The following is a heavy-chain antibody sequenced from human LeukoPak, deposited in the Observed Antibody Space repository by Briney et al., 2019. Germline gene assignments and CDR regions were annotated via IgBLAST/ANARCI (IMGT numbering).Heavy chain of an antibody. V-gene: IGHV4-61*02. CDR2: IYTSGST. Sequence: PSQTLSLTCTVSGGSISSGSYYWSWIRQPAGKGLEWIGRIYTSGSTNYNPSLKSRVTISVDTSKNQFSLKLSSVTAADTAVYYCARDSGFYGGNFLDYWGQGTLVTVSS. J-gene: IGHJ4*02. CDR1: GGSISSGSYY. D-gene: IGHD4-23*01. CDR3: ARDSGFYGGNFLDY.